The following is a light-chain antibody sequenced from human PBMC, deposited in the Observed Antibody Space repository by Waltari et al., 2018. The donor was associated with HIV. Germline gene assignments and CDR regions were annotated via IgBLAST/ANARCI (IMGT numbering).Light chain of an antibody. CDR2: EDT. J-gene: IGLJ1*01. V-gene: IGLV2-23*02. CDR1: SSDIVTYNV. CDR3: CSYASSTTFEV. Sequence: QSALTQPASVSGSPGQSITISCTGTSSDIVTYNVFSWFQHHPGKAPKLMIYEDTKRPPGVSNLFSGSKSGNTASLTISGLQGEDEADYYCCSYASSTTFEVFGTGTKVTVL.